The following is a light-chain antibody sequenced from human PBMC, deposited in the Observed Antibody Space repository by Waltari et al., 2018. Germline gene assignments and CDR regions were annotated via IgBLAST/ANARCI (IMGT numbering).Light chain of an antibody. V-gene: IGKV2-30*02. CDR3: MQSTHWPPWT. J-gene: IGKJ1*01. CDR1: LGHSDGNIY. Sequence: LGHSDGNIYVHWCQQRPGQSPRRLIYKVSNRDSGVPDKFSGSGSGTDFTLKISRVEAEDVGVYYCMQSTHWPPWTFGQGTRVEIQ. CDR2: KVS.